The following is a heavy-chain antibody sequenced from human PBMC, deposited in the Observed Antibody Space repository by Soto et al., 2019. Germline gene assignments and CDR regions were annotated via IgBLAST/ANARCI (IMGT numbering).Heavy chain of an antibody. Sequence: GASVKVSCKASGGTFSTSSINWLRQAPGQRPEWMGNILPIFGTADYAQKFRDRVTITADKSTNTAYMELRSLFSEDAAVYYCARGHGLGGTSEVFEIWGQGTVAPV. CDR3: ARGHGLGGTSEVFEI. CDR2: ILPIFGTA. V-gene: IGHV1-69*06. D-gene: IGHD3-16*01. J-gene: IGHJ3*02. CDR1: GGTFSTSS.